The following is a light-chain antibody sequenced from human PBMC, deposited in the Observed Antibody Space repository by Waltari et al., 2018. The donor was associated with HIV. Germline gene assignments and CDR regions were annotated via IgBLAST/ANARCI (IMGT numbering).Light chain of an antibody. CDR1: LFSKQF. J-gene: IGLJ2*01. CDR2: KDT. V-gene: IGLV3-25*03. CDR3: QSADTSGTMDI. Sequence: SDLTQPPSVSVSPGQTARITCSAELFSKQFGYWYQHKKGQAPVLLIYKDTMRASGIPERFSVTTSRTTVTLTISEVQAEDEADYYCQSADTSGTMDIFGGGTKL.